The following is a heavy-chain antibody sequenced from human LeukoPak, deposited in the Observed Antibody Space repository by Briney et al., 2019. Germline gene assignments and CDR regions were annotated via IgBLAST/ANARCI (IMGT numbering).Heavy chain of an antibody. D-gene: IGHD2-15*01. V-gene: IGHV3-74*01. J-gene: IGHJ3*02. Sequence: PGGSLRLSCAASGFTFSTYWMHWVRQVPGKGLVWVSRINSDGSITTYADSVKGRFTISRDNSKNTLYLQMNSLRAEDTAVYYCAKPEGEVVTPYDAFDIWGQGRMVTVSS. CDR3: AKPEGEVVTPYDAFDI. CDR2: INSDGSIT. CDR1: GFTFSTYW.